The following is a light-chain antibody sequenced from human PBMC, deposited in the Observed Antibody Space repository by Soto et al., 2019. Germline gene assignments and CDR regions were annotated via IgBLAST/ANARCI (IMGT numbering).Light chain of an antibody. CDR1: QSVSSD. V-gene: IGKV3-15*01. CDR3: QQYNNWPRT. CDR2: GVS. Sequence: EIVMTQSPATLSVSPGERATLSCRASQSVSSDLAWYQQKPGQAPRLFIYGVSTRATGFPARFSGSGSGTEFTLTISGLQSEDFAVYYCQQYNNWPRTFGQGTKVEIK. J-gene: IGKJ1*01.